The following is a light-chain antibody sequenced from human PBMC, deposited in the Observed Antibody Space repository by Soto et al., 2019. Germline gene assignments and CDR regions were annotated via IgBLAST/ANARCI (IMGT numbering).Light chain of an antibody. J-gene: IGLJ3*02. CDR2: LNSDGSH. Sequence: QSVLTQSPSASASLGASVKLTCTLSSGHSSYAIAWHQQQPEKGPRYLMKLNSDGSHSKGDGIPDRFSGSSSGAERYLTISSLQSEDEADYYCQTWGTAWVFGGGTKLTVL. V-gene: IGLV4-69*01. CDR3: QTWGTAWV. CDR1: SGHSSYA.